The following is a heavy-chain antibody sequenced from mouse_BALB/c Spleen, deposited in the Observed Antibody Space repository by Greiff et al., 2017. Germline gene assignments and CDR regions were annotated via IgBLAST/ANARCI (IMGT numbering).Heavy chain of an antibody. CDR3: NTVVSFDY. J-gene: IGHJ2*01. CDR1: GFNIKDYY. V-gene: IGHV14-4*02. D-gene: IGHD1-1*01. CDR2: IDPENGDT. Sequence: EVQLQQSGAELVRSGASVKLSCTAPGFNIKDYYMHWVKQRPEQGLEWIGWIDPENGDTEYAPKFQGKATMTADTSSNTAYLQLSSLTSEDTAVYYCNTVVSFDYWGQGTTLTVSS.